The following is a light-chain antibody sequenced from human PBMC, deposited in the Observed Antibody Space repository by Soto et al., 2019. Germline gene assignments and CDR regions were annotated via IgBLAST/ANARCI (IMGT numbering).Light chain of an antibody. CDR1: QSVSSSY. CDR2: GAS. V-gene: IGKV3-20*01. J-gene: IGKJ3*01. CDR3: QQYGNAPFT. Sequence: IVLTQSPGTLSFSPGERATLTCRASQSVSSSYLAWFQQKPGQAPRLLIYGASIRATGIPDRFSGSGSGTDFTITISRLEPEDFAVYYCQQYGNAPFTFGPGTKVDIK.